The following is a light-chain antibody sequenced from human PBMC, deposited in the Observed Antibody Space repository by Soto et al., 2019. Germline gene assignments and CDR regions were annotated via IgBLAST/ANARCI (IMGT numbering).Light chain of an antibody. CDR3: QHYNSYSEA. V-gene: IGKV1-5*03. CDR1: QTISSW. J-gene: IGKJ1*01. CDR2: KAS. Sequence: DIQMTQSPSTLSGSVGYRVTITCXASQTISSWLAWYQQKPGKAPKXXIYKASTLKSGVPSRFSGSGSGTEFTLTISSLQPDDFATYYCQHYNSYSEAFGQGTKVDIK.